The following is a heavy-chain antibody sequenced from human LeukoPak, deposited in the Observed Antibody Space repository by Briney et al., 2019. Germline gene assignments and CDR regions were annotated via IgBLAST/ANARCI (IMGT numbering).Heavy chain of an antibody. CDR1: GYTFTGYY. V-gene: IGHV1-2*02. D-gene: IGHD3-3*01. CDR3: ARRFQYDFWSGYYPWYYYGMDV. Sequence: ASVKVSCKASGYTFTGYYMHWVRQAPGQGLEWMGWINPNRGGTNYAQKFQGRVTMTRDTSISTAYMELSRLRSDDTAVYYCARRFQYDFWSGYYPWYYYGMDVWGQGTTVTVSS. J-gene: IGHJ6*02. CDR2: INPNRGGT.